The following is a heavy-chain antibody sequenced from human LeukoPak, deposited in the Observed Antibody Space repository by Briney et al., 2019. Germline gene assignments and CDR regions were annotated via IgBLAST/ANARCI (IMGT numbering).Heavy chain of an antibody. Sequence: VASVKVSCKASGYTFNSFSINWVRQAPGQRLEWMGWISTYNGNTNHSQKLQGRVTITRDTSASTAYLELSSLRSEDTAVYYCARGPRAAADDYWGQGTPVTVSS. CDR2: ISTYNGNT. CDR1: GYTFNSFS. CDR3: ARGPRAAADDY. J-gene: IGHJ4*02. V-gene: IGHV1-18*01. D-gene: IGHD6-13*01.